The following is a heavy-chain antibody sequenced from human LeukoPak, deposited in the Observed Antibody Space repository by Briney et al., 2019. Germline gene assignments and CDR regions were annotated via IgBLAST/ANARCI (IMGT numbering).Heavy chain of an antibody. D-gene: IGHD3-10*01. CDR2: ISPNSGGT. J-gene: IGHJ6*02. CDR3: ARVYYYGSGSGMDYYYYGMDV. CDR1: GYTFTGYY. Sequence: ASVKVSCKASGYTFTGYYMHWVRQAPGQGLEWMGWISPNSGGTNYAQKFQGRVTMTRDTSISTAYMELSRLRSDDTAVYYCARVYYYGSGSGMDYYYYGMDVWGQGTTVTVSS. V-gene: IGHV1-2*02.